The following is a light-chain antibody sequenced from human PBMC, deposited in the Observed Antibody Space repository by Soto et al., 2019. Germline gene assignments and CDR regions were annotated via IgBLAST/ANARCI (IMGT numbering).Light chain of an antibody. J-gene: IGKJ1*01. CDR3: QQSYSTPPT. V-gene: IGKV1-39*01. Sequence: DIQMTQSPSSLSASVGDRVTITCRASQSISSYLNWYQQKPGKAPKLLIYDASSLQSGVPSRFSGSGSGTDFTLTISSLQPEDFATYYCQQSYSTPPTFGQGTKGDIK. CDR2: DAS. CDR1: QSISSY.